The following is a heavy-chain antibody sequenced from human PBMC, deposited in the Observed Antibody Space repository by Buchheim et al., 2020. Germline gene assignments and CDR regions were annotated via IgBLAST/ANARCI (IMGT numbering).Heavy chain of an antibody. J-gene: IGHJ5*02. CDR3: ARQSGYSGHNWFDA. Sequence: QVHLQESGPGLVKPSETLSLTCTVSGGSIGTYFWSWSRQPPGKGLEWIGYVYYSGTTNYSPSLKGRVTISVDTDNNQDPLHLNSVTSADTAVYYCARQSGYSGHNWFDAWGQGT. D-gene: IGHD5-12*01. CDR1: GGSIGTYF. CDR2: VYYSGTT. V-gene: IGHV4-59*08.